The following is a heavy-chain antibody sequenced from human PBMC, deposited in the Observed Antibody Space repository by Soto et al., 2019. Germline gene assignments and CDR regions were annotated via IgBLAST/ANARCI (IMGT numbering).Heavy chain of an antibody. D-gene: IGHD2-15*01. CDR1: GYTFTGYY. Sequence: QVQLVQSGAEVKKPGASVKVSCKASGYTFTGYYMHWVRQAPGQGLEWMGWINPNSGGTNYAQKFQGRATMTRDTSISTAYMELSSLTSGDTAVYYCARGVSVALSYCQYWGQGTLVTVSS. CDR3: ARGVSVALSYCQY. V-gene: IGHV1-2*02. J-gene: IGHJ1*01. CDR2: INPNSGGT.